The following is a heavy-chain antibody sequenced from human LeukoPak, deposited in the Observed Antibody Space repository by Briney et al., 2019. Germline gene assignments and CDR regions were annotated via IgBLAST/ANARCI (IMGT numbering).Heavy chain of an antibody. CDR1: GGSISSSSYY. CDR2: IYYSGST. D-gene: IGHD3-10*01. CDR3: ATMVRAVSPYYGTDV. V-gene: IGHV4-39*01. Sequence: PSETLSLTCTVSGGSISSSSYYWGWIRQPPGKGLEWIGSIYYSGSTYYNPSLKSRVTISVDTSKNQFSLKLSSVTVADTAVYYCATMVRAVSPYYGTDVWGQGTTVTVSS. J-gene: IGHJ6*02.